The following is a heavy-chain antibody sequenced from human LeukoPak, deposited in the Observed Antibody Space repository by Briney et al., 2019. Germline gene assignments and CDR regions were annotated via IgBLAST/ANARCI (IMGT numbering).Heavy chain of an antibody. D-gene: IGHD6-13*01. V-gene: IGHV1-69*01. CDR1: PGTFTSYA. CDR3: GRAGIAAAGNSSWFDP. J-gene: IGHJ5*02. CDR2: TIPIFGTA. Sequence: ASVKDSCKASPGTFTSYAISWVRQAPGHGREWMGGTIPIFGTANYEQKFQGRVTITADESTSTAYMELSSLRSEDTAVYYCGRAGIAAAGNSSWFDPWGQGTLVTVSS.